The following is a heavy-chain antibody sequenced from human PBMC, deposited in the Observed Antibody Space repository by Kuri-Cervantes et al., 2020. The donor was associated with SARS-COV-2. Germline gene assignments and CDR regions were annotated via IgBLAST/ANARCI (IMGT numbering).Heavy chain of an antibody. V-gene: IGHV1-69*13. D-gene: IGHD3-22*01. J-gene: IGHJ6*03. CDR3: ARDFIDRGRHYDSSGYSFENYYYYYYMDV. CDR2: IIPTFGTA. Sequence: SVKVSCKASGGTFSSYAISWVRQAPGQGLEWMGGIIPTFGTANYAQKFQGRVTITADESTSTAYMELSSLRSEDTAVYYCARDFIDRGRHYDSSGYSFENYYYYYYMDVWGKGTTVTVSS. CDR1: GGTFSSYA.